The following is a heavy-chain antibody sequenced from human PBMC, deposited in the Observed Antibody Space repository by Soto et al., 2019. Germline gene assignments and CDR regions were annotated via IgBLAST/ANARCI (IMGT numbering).Heavy chain of an antibody. V-gene: IGHV1-2*04. D-gene: IGHD6-19*01. CDR3: AREKWLVSGRYYYGTDV. Sequence: ASVKVSCKASGYTFTGYYMHWVRQAPGQGLEWMGWINPNSGGTNYAQKFQGWVTMTRDTSISTAYMELSRLRSDDTAVYYCAREKWLVSGRYYYGTDVWGQGTTVTVSS. CDR2: INPNSGGT. J-gene: IGHJ6*02. CDR1: GYTFTGYY.